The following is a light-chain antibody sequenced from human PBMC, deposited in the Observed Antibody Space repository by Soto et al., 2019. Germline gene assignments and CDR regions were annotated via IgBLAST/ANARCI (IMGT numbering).Light chain of an antibody. CDR3: AAWDDSLNYV. V-gene: IGLV1-44*01. J-gene: IGLJ1*01. Sequence: QSVLTQPPSASGTPGQRVTISCSGSSSNIGSNTVNWYQQLPGTAPKLLIYSNNQRPSGVPDRFSGSKSGTSASLAISGLQSEDEADYYCAAWDDSLNYVFGPGTKLTVL. CDR2: SNN. CDR1: SSNIGSNT.